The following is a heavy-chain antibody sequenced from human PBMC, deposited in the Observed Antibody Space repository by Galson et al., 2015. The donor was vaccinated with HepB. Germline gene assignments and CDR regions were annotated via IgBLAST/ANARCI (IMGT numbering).Heavy chain of an antibody. D-gene: IGHD3-10*01. CDR2: ISESGTTI. CDR3: ASAYYYGHWYFDL. Sequence: SLRLSCAASGFTFSDYYMSWIRQAPGKRLEWVSYISESGTTISYADSVRGRFPISRDNAKNSLYLQMNSLTAEDTALYYCASAYYYGHWYFDLWGPGTLVTVSS. J-gene: IGHJ2*01. CDR1: GFTFSDYY. V-gene: IGHV3-11*01.